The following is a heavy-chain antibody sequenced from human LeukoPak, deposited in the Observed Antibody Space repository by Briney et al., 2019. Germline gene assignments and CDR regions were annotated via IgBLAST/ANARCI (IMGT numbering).Heavy chain of an antibody. CDR2: INHSGST. Sequence: SETLSLTCAVYGGSFSGYYWSWIRQPPGKGLEWIGEINHSGSTNYNPSLKSRVTISVDTSKNQFSLKLNFVTAADTAVYCCARVGSGYDFFDYWGQGTLVTVSS. CDR1: GGSFSGYY. D-gene: IGHD3/OR15-3a*01. V-gene: IGHV4-34*01. J-gene: IGHJ4*02. CDR3: ARVGSGYDFFDY.